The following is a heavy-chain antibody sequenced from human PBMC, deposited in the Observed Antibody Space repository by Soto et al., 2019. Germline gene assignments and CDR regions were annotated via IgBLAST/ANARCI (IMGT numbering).Heavy chain of an antibody. CDR2: ISYSGSA. D-gene: IGHD3-16*01. CDR1: GGSISSSYY. CDR3: ARLFPRPGGVNAFDI. V-gene: IGHV4-39*01. Sequence: QLQLQESGPGLVKPSETLSLTCTVSGGSISSSYYWGWIRQPPGKGLEWIDIISYSGSAYYSPSLKSRVIIFVDTSKNQFSLKLSSVTAADTAVYYCARLFPRPGGVNAFDIWGQGTKVTVSS. J-gene: IGHJ3*02.